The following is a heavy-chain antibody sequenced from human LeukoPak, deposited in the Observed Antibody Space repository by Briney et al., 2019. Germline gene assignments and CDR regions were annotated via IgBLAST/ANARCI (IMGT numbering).Heavy chain of an antibody. D-gene: IGHD2-2*01. J-gene: IGHJ5*02. Sequence: ASVKVSCKASGYTFTGYYMHWVRQAPGQGLEWMGWINPNSGGTNYAQKFQGGVTMTRDTSISTAYMEPSRLRSDDTAVYYCARDRDISRSNWFDPWGQGTLVTVSS. CDR3: ARDRDISRSNWFDP. CDR2: INPNSGGT. CDR1: GYTFTGYY. V-gene: IGHV1-2*02.